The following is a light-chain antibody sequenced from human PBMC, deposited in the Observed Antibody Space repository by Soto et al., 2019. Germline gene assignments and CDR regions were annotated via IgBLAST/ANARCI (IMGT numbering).Light chain of an antibody. V-gene: IGKV1-39*01. CDR3: QQGYSTLLT. Sequence: DIQMTQSPSSLSASVGDRVTITCRASQSISSYLNWYQQKPGKAPKLLIYAASSLQSGVPSRFSGSGSGTDFTLTISSLQPEDFATYYCQQGYSTLLTFGGGTNVEIK. CDR1: QSISSY. CDR2: AAS. J-gene: IGKJ4*01.